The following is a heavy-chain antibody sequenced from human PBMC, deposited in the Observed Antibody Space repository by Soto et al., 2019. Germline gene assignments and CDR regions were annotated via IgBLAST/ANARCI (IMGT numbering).Heavy chain of an antibody. V-gene: IGHV3-9*01. CDR1: GFTFDDYA. D-gene: IGHD2-2*01. J-gene: IGHJ4*02. CDR3: AKGGQLLSEGGGY. Sequence: SGGGLVQPGRSLRLSCAASGFTFDDYAMHWVRQAPGKGLEWVSGISWNSGSIGYADSVKGRFTISRDNAKNSLYLQMNSLRAEDTALYYCAKGGQLLSEGGGYWGQGTLVTVSS. CDR2: ISWNSGSI.